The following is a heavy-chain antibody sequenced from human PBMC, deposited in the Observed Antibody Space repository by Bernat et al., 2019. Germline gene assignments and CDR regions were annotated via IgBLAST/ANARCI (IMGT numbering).Heavy chain of an antibody. V-gene: IGHV3-30*03. Sequence: QVQLVESGGGVVQPGRSLRLSCAASGFTFSSYGMHWVRQAPGKGLEWVAVISYDGSNKYYADSVKGRFTISRDNSKNTLYLQMNSLRAEDTAVYYCATSPLGYCSSTSCYKGGFVGYYYYGMDVWGQGTTVTVSS. CDR2: ISYDGSNK. D-gene: IGHD2-2*02. J-gene: IGHJ6*02. CDR3: ATSPLGYCSSTSCYKGGFVGYYYYGMDV. CDR1: GFTFSSYG.